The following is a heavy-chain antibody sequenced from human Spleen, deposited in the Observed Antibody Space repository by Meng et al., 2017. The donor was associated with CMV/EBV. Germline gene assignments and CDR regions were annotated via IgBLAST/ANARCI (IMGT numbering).Heavy chain of an antibody. CDR3: ARGGKVGAKSPLDY. CDR2: ISNSGNTI. CDR1: GFTFNDYY. V-gene: IGHV3-11*04. D-gene: IGHD1-26*01. J-gene: IGHJ4*02. Sequence: GESLKISCAASGFTFNDYYMNWIRQAPGKGLEWISYISNSGNTILYADSVKGRFTISRDNSKNTLYLQMNSLRAEDTAVYYCARGGKVGAKSPLDYWGQGTRVTVSS.